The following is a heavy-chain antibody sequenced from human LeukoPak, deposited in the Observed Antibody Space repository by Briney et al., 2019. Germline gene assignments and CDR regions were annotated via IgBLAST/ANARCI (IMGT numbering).Heavy chain of an antibody. CDR2: IGGSDGRT. V-gene: IGHV3-23*01. CDR3: AKDSSSYDWGYMDV. CDR1: GFTFSTYA. J-gene: IGHJ6*03. D-gene: IGHD3-22*01. Sequence: GGSLRLSCAASGFTFSTYAMSWVRQAPGKGLEWVSLIGGSDGRTRYADSVKGRFTISRDNSKNTLYLEMNSLRAEDTAVYYCAKDSSSYDWGYMDVWGKGTTDTISS.